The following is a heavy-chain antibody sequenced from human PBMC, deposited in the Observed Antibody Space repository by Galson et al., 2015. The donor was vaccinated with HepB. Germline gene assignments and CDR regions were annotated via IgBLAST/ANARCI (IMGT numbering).Heavy chain of an antibody. D-gene: IGHD4-23*01. CDR3: ARDSGPNDYGGIDY. V-gene: IGHV3-21*01. CDR1: GFTFSRSS. J-gene: IGHJ4*02. Sequence: SLRLSCAASGFTFSRSSMNWVRQAPGQGLEWVSSISSSSSYIYYADSVKGRFTISRDNAKNSLYLQMNSLRAEDTAVYYCARDSGPNDYGGIDYWGQGTLVTVSS. CDR2: ISSSSSYI.